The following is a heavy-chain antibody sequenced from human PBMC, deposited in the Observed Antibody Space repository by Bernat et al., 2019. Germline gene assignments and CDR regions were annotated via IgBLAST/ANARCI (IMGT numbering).Heavy chain of an antibody. J-gene: IGHJ3*02. CDR3: ARGGDMGVVVAAKGYAFDI. Sequence: QVQLVQSGAEVKKPGSSVKVSCKASGGTFSSYAISWVRQAPGQGLEWMGGIIPIFGTANYAQKFQGRVTITADESTSTAYMELSSLRSEDTAVYYCARGGDMGVVVAAKGYAFDIWGQGTMVTVSS. CDR1: GGTFSSYA. CDR2: IIPIFGTA. D-gene: IGHD2-15*01. V-gene: IGHV1-69*01.